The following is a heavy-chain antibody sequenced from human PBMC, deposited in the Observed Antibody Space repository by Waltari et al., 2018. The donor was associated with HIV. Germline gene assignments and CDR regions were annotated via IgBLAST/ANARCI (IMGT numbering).Heavy chain of an antibody. CDR1: GGSFSGYY. CDR3: ARASDIVVVPAAIGGLDY. CDR2: INHSGST. J-gene: IGHJ4*02. V-gene: IGHV4-34*01. Sequence: QVQLQQWGAGLLKPSETLSLTCAVYGGSFSGYYWSWIRQPPGKGLEWIGEINHSGSTNSNPSLKSRVTISVDTSKNQFSLKLSSVTAADTAVYYCARASDIVVVPAAIGGLDYWGQGTLVTVSS. D-gene: IGHD2-2*02.